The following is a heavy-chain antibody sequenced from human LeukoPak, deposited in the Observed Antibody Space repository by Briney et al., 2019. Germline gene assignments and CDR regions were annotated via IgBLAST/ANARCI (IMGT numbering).Heavy chain of an antibody. V-gene: IGHV4-39*01. CDR1: GGSISSSSYY. CDR3: ARTVVKDYYYYYYMDV. J-gene: IGHJ6*03. CDR2: IYYSGST. Sequence: SETLSLTCTVSGGSISSSSYYWGWIRQPPGKGLEWIGSIYYSGSTYYNPSLKSRVTISVDTSKNQFSLKLSSVTAADTAVYYCARTVVKDYYYYYYMDVWGKGTTVTVSS. D-gene: IGHD4-23*01.